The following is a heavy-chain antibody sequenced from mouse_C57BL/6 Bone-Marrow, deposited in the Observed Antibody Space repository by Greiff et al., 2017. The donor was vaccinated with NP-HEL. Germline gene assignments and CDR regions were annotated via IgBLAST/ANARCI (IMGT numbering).Heavy chain of an antibody. CDR2: IYPGNSDT. Sequence: EVQLQQSGTVLARPGASVKMSCKTSGYTFTSYWMHWVKQRPGQGLEWIGAIYPGNSDTSYNQKFKGKAKLTAVTSASTAYMELSSLTNEDSAVYYCTGAYSNYEKFDYWGQGTTLTVSS. D-gene: IGHD2-5*01. V-gene: IGHV1-5*01. CDR3: TGAYSNYEKFDY. CDR1: GYTFTSYW. J-gene: IGHJ2*01.